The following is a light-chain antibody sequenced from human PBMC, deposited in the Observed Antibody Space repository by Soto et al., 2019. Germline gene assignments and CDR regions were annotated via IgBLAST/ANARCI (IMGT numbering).Light chain of an antibody. V-gene: IGKV1-6*01. CDR1: QDIRTE. CDR2: GAS. J-gene: IGKJ2*01. Sequence: AIQMPQSPSSLSASVGDRVTITCRSSQDIRTELGWYQQRPGEAPNLLIYGASTLQNGVPSRFSGSGSGTDFFLTISSLQVEDVATYFCLQDYNYPRTFGQGTKLQIK. CDR3: LQDYNYPRT.